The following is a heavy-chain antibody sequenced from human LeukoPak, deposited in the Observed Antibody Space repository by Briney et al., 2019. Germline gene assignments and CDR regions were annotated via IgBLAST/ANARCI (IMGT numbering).Heavy chain of an antibody. J-gene: IGHJ4*02. CDR2: IKQDGSVQ. V-gene: IGHV3-7*01. CDR1: KFTFSSYW. Sequence: GGSLRLSCAASKFTFSSYWMSWVRQAPGKGLEWVANIKQDGSVQFYMDSLKGRFSVSRDNAKNSLYLQMNGLRDEDTAVYYCARGTNLDYWGQGTLVTVSS. CDR3: ARGTNLDY.